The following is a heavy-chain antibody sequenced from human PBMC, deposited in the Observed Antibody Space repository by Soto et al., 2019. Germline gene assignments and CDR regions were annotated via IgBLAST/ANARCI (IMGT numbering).Heavy chain of an antibody. V-gene: IGHV4-31*03. CDR1: GGSISSGGYY. J-gene: IGHJ5*02. D-gene: IGHD2-15*01. CDR2: IYYRGST. Sequence: QVQLQESGPGLVKPSQTLSLTCTVSGGSISSGGYYWSWIRQHPGKGLEWIGYIYYRGSTYYNPSLTSRVTTSVDTSKNQFPLKLSSVTAADTAVYYCARGVLGYCSGGSCPPRLWFDPWGQGTLVTVSS. CDR3: ARGVLGYCSGGSCPPRLWFDP.